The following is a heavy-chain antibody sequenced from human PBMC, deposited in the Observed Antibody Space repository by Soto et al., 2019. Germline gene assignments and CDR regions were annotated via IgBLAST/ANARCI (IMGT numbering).Heavy chain of an antibody. CDR2: IIPIFGTA. CDR1: GGTFSSYA. CDR3: ARGASYDILTGSGYNWFDP. Sequence: SVKVSCKASGGTFSSYAISWVRQAPGQGLEWMGGIIPIFGTANYAQKFQGRVTITADESTSTAYMELSSLRSEDTAVYYCARGASYDILTGSGYNWFDPWGQGTLVTVSS. J-gene: IGHJ5*02. V-gene: IGHV1-69*13. D-gene: IGHD3-9*01.